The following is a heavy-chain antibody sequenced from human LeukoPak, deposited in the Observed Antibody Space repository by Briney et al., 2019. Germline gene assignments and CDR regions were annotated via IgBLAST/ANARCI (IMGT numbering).Heavy chain of an antibody. D-gene: IGHD2-2*01. CDR1: GFNFMQYG. V-gene: IGHV3-23*05. CDR2: IHPSGINT. Sequence: PGGTLRLSCVGSGFNFMQYGMMWVRQAPGKGLEWVSTIHPSGINTHHADSVKGRFTISRDNSKNTLYLQMNSLRVEDTAIYYCARDLSTLLPTDDSWGQGTLVAVSS. CDR3: ARDLSTLLPTDDS. J-gene: IGHJ4*02.